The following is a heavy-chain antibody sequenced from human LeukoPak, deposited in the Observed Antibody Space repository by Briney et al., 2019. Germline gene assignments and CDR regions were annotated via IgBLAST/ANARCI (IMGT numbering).Heavy chain of an antibody. J-gene: IGHJ4*02. CDR2: ISGGGSSI. CDR1: GVTFRSYE. Sequence: GGSLRLSCAASGVTFRSYEMNWVRQAPGTGLEWVSYISGGGSSIYYADSVKGRFTVSRDNARNSLYLQMNSLRVEDTALYFCANEVRPNDYWGRGTLVTVSS. CDR3: ANEVRPNDY. D-gene: IGHD4/OR15-4a*01. V-gene: IGHV3-48*03.